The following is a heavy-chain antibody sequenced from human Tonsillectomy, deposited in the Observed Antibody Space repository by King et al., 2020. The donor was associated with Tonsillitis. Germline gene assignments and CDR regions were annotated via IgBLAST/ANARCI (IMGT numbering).Heavy chain of an antibody. CDR3: ARSNSYSFRMAFAY. Sequence: VQLQESGPGLVKPSETLSLTCTVSGGSISSYYWSWIRRPPGKGLEWIGYIYYSGNTNNNPSLNSRITIKVDTSKNQFSLKLTSVTAADAAVYYCARSNSYSFRMAFAYRGQGTVVTASS. V-gene: IGHV4-59*01. J-gene: IGHJ4*01. D-gene: IGHD2-15*01. CDR1: GGSISSYY. CDR2: IYYSGNT.